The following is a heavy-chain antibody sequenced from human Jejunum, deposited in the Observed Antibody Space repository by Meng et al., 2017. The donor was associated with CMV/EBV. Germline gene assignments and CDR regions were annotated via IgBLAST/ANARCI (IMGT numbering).Heavy chain of an antibody. V-gene: IGHV3-11*05. D-gene: IGHD2-15*01. Sequence: QGKLVESGGDLVKPGGSLRLSCAASGFTFSDHYMNWIRQAPGKGLEWPSYISGSSHDTNYADSVKGRFTISRDNAKNSLYLQINSLRVEDTAIYYCVRTAREAADWGQGTLVTVSS. CDR3: VRTAREAAD. J-gene: IGHJ4*02. CDR2: ISGSSHDT. CDR1: GFTFSDHY.